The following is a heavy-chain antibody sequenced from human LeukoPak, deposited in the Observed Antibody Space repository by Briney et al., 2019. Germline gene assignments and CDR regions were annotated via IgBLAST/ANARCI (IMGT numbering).Heavy chain of an antibody. V-gene: IGHV3-23*01. J-gene: IGHJ4*02. D-gene: IGHD2-15*01. CDR2: ISGSGGST. CDR3: AKGVVAQHRFAY. Sequence: LTGGSLRLSCAASGFTFSSYAMSWVRQAPGKGLEWVSAISGSGGSTYYADSVKGRFTISRDNSKNTLYLQMNSLRADDTAVYYCAKGVVAQHRFAYWGQGTLLTVSS. CDR1: GFTFSSYA.